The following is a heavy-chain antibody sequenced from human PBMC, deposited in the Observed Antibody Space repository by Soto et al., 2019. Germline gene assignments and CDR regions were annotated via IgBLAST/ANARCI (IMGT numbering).Heavy chain of an antibody. D-gene: IGHD3-3*01. J-gene: IGHJ6*02. CDR1: GGSISSSSYY. CDR2: IYYSGST. Sequence: SETLSLTCTVSGGSISSSSYYWGWIRQPPGKGLEWIGSIYYSGSTYYNPSLKSRVTISVDTSKNQFSLKLSSVTAADTAVYYCARGDYDFWSGTLSGMDVWGQGTTVTVSS. V-gene: IGHV4-39*01. CDR3: ARGDYDFWSGTLSGMDV.